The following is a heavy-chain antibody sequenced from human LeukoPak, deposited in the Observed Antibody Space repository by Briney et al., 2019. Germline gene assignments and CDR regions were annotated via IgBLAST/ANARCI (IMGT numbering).Heavy chain of an antibody. CDR3: ARDVHTYYDIWSGYGDVDY. J-gene: IGHJ4*02. V-gene: IGHV3-30-3*01. CDR2: ISYDGSNK. D-gene: IGHD3-3*01. Sequence: GGSLRLSCAASGFTFSSYATHRVRQAPGKGLEWVAVISYDGSNKYYADSVKGRFTISRDNSKNTLYLQMNSLRAEDTAVYYCARDVHTYYDIWSGYGDVDYWGQGTLVTVSS. CDR1: GFTFSSYA.